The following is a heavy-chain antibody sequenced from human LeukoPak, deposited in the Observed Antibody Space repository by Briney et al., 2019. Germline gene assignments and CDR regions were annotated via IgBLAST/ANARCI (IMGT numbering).Heavy chain of an antibody. CDR1: GYTFTGYY. CDR2: INPNSGGT. CDR3: ARLGGGELLRLDY. V-gene: IGHV1-2*02. J-gene: IGHJ4*02. Sequence: ASVKVSCKASGYTFTGYYMHWVRQAPGQGLEWMGWINPNSGGTNYAQKLQGRVTMTTDTSTSTAYMELRSLRSDDTAVYYRARLGGGELLRLDYWGQGTLVTVSS. D-gene: IGHD1-26*01.